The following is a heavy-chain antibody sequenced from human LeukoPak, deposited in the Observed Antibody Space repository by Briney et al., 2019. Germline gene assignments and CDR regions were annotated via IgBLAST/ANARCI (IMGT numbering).Heavy chain of an antibody. CDR3: ATVYYYVSGSYRYYMDV. CDR2: ISWDGDST. D-gene: IGHD3-10*01. J-gene: IGHJ6*03. CDR1: GFTFDDYA. V-gene: IGHV3-43D*03. Sequence: GGSLRLSCAASGFTFDDYAMHWVRPAPGKGLECVSLISWDGDSTYYADSVKGRFTISRDNSKNTLYLQMNSLRAEDTAVYYCATVYYYVSGSYRYYMDVWGKGTTVTISS.